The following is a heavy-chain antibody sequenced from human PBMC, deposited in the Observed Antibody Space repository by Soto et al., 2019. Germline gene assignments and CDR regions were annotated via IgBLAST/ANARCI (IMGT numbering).Heavy chain of an antibody. Sequence: SVKVSCKASGYTFTGYAIHWARQAPGRRLEWMGWINGGNGDTKYSQNFKGRVTINRETSASKDYMELTSLGSEDTAVYQCPRGYWSSTSCQYYFDYWAQGTPVAAS. J-gene: IGHJ4*02. D-gene: IGHD2-2*01. CDR1: GYTFTGYA. CDR2: INGGNGDT. V-gene: IGHV1-3*01. CDR3: PRGYWSSTSCQYYFDY.